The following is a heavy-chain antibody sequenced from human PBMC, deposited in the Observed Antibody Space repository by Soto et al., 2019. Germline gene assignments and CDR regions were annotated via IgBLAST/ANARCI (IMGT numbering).Heavy chain of an antibody. J-gene: IGHJ4*02. CDR2: IVVGSGNT. D-gene: IGHD1-26*01. CDR1: GFTFTSSA. CDR3: ASGSGSYLPTDY. Sequence: SVKVSCKASGFTFTSSAMQWVRQARGQRLEWIGWIVVGSGNTNYAQKFQERVTITRDMSTSTAYMELSSLRSEYTAVYYCASGSGSYLPTDYWGQGTLVTVSS. V-gene: IGHV1-58*02.